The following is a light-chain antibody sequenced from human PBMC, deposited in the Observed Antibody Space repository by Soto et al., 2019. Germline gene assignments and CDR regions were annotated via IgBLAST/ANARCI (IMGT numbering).Light chain of an antibody. CDR2: EVS. CDR1: SSDVGGHKY. J-gene: IGLJ3*02. Sequence: QSVLTQPASVSGSPGQSITISCTGTSSDVGGHKYVSWYQQHPGKAPKLMIYEVSRRPSGVSHRFSGSKSGNTASLTISGLQAEDEADYYCSSYTSYTTLWVFGGGTKLTVL. CDR3: SSYTSYTTLWV. V-gene: IGLV2-14*01.